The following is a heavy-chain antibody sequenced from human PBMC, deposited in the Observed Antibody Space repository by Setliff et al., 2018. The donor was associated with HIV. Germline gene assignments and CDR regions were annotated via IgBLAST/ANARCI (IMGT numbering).Heavy chain of an antibody. Sequence: PSETLSLTCTVSGGSISSGSYYWSWIRQPPGKGLEWIGSIYYSGSTYYNPSLKSRVTISVDTSKNQFSLKLSSVTAADTAVYYCLLWTGYYTYWFFDLWGRGALVTVSS. CDR1: GGSISSGSYY. CDR3: LLWTGYYTYWFFDL. D-gene: IGHD3-3*01. J-gene: IGHJ2*01. CDR2: IYYSGST. V-gene: IGHV4-39*03.